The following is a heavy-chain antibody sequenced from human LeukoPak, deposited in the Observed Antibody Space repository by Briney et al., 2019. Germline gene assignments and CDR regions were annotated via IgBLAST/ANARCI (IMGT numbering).Heavy chain of an antibody. CDR1: GFTFSSYA. CDR2: ISYDGSNK. D-gene: IGHD6-19*01. Sequence: GRSLRLSCAASGFTFSSYAMHWVRQAPGKGLEWVAVISYDGSNKYYADSVKGRFTISRDNSKNTLYLQMNSLRAEDTAAYYCARGKFSSSGWYVDYWGQGTLVTVSS. V-gene: IGHV3-30-3*01. CDR3: ARGKFSSSGWYVDY. J-gene: IGHJ4*02.